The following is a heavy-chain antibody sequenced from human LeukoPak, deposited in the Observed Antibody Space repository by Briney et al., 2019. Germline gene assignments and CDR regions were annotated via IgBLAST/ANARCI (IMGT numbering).Heavy chain of an antibody. CDR2: INQDGSAK. Sequence: GGSLRLSCAASGFIFSDYYMSWVRQVPGKGLEWVANINQDGSAKYYVDSVKDRFTISRDNAKNSLYLQMNSLRAEDTGVYYCAREGVPGATAHHYDYWGQGSLVTVSS. CDR1: GFIFSDYY. D-gene: IGHD1-26*01. CDR3: AREGVPGATAHHYDY. J-gene: IGHJ4*02. V-gene: IGHV3-7*01.